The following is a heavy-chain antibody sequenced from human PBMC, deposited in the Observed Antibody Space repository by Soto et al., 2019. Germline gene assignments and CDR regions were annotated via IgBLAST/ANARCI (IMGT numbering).Heavy chain of an antibody. D-gene: IGHD3-9*01. Sequence: SETLSLTCAVSGGSISSGGYSWSWIRQPPGKGLEWIGYIYHSGSTYYNPSLKSRVTISVDRSKNQFSLKLSSVTAADTAVYYCARVSTDYYDILTGYSSSFDYWGQGTLVTVSS. CDR1: GGSISSGGYS. J-gene: IGHJ4*02. CDR2: IYHSGST. V-gene: IGHV4-30-2*01. CDR3: ARVSTDYYDILTGYSSSFDY.